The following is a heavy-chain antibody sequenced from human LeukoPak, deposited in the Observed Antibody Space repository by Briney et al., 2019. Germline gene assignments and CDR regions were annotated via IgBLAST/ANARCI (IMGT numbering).Heavy chain of an antibody. Sequence: GGSLRLSCAASGFSFSNYWMSWVRQAPGKGLEWVANMKQDGSEKYYVDSVKGRFTISRDNAKNSLYLQMNSLRAEDTAVYYCAREKEGDFWSGSEFDYWGQGTLVTVSS. V-gene: IGHV3-7*01. J-gene: IGHJ4*02. CDR1: GFSFSNYW. CDR2: MKQDGSEK. CDR3: AREKEGDFWSGSEFDY. D-gene: IGHD3-3*01.